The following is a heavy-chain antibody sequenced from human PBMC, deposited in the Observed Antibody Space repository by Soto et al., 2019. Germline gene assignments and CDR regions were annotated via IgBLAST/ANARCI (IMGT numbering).Heavy chain of an antibody. CDR1: GFTVSSNY. CDR3: ARDGSHMYYYDSSGYYGMDV. CDR2: IYSGGST. D-gene: IGHD3-22*01. Sequence: GGSLRLSCAASGFTVSSNYMSWVRQAPGKGLEWVSVIYSGGSTYYADSVKGRFTISRDNSKNTLYLQMNSLRAEDTAVYYCARDGSHMYYYDSSGYYGMDVWGQGTTVTVSS. V-gene: IGHV3-66*01. J-gene: IGHJ6*02.